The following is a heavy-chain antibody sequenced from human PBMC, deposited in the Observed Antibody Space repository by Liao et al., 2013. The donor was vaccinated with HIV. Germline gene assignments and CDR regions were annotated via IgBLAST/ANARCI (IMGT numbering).Heavy chain of an antibody. Sequence: QVQLQQWGAGLLKPSETLSLTCAVYGGSFSGYYWSWIRQPPGKGLEWIGEINHSGSTNYNPSLKSRVTISVDTSKNQFSLKLSSVTAADTAVYSCAKISYYYYYIDVWGKGTTVTVSS. CDR3: AKISYYYYYIDV. J-gene: IGHJ6*03. D-gene: IGHD3-3*01. CDR1: GGSFSGYY. V-gene: IGHV4-34*01. CDR2: INHSGST.